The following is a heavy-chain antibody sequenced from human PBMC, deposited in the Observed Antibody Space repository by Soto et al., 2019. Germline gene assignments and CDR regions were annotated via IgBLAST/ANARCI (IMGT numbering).Heavy chain of an antibody. CDR2: ISGYNGHT. CDR1: GYTLTTYG. J-gene: IGHJ6*02. V-gene: IGHV1-18*01. D-gene: IGHD3-16*01. CDR3: AREGEMPYYYYGLDV. Sequence: ASVKVCCKASGYTLTTYGISWVRQEKGQGLEWMGWISGYNGHTKYAQKFQGRVTMTTDTSTSTVYMDLRSLRSDDTAVYYCAREGEMPYYYYGLDVWGQGTTVTVSS.